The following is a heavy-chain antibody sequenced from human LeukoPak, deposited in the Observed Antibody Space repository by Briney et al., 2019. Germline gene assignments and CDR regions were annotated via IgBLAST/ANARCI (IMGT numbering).Heavy chain of an antibody. V-gene: IGHV3-7*03. J-gene: IGHJ4*02. Sequence: GGSLRLSCEGSGFTFSNYWMGWVRQAPGKGLQWVANIKTDGSEKYYVDSVKGRFTISRDNSKNTLYLQMNSLRAEDTAVYYCAKGITGSYEGRFFDYWGQGTLVTVSS. D-gene: IGHD1-26*01. CDR3: AKGITGSYEGRFFDY. CDR1: GFTFSNYW. CDR2: IKTDGSEK.